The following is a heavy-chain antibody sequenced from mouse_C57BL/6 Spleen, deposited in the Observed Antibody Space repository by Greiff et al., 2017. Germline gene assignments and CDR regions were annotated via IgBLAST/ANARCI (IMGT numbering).Heavy chain of an antibody. CDR1: GYTFTDYY. Sequence: VQLQQSGPVLVKPGASVKMSCKASGYTFTDYYMNWVKQSHGKSLEWIGIINPYNGGTSYNQKFKGKATLTVDKSSSTAYMELNSLTSEDSAVYYCVEFITTVDYWGQGTTLTVSS. CDR2: INPYNGGT. D-gene: IGHD1-1*01. V-gene: IGHV1-19*01. CDR3: VEFITTVDY. J-gene: IGHJ2*01.